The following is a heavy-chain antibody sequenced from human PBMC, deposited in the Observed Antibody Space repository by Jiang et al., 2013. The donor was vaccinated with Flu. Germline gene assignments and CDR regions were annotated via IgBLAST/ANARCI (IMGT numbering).Heavy chain of an antibody. J-gene: IGHJ6*02. CDR2: IHYSGST. V-gene: IGHV4-39*07. D-gene: IGHD2-2*01. CDR1: GGSVSSSNHY. Sequence: GSGLVKPSETLSLTCTVSGGSVSSSNHYWGWIRQPPGKGLDWIGTIHYSGSTYYNPSLDSRVTISIDESKNQFSLKLSSVTAADTAVYYCARIYCSTTSCLERGMDVWGQGTSVTVSS. CDR3: ARIYCSTTSCLERGMDV.